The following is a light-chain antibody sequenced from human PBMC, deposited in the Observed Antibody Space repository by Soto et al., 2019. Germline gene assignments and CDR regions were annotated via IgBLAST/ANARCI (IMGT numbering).Light chain of an antibody. V-gene: IGKV3D-20*02. CDR1: QSISSSF. CDR3: QQFNNWPLT. J-gene: IGKJ4*01. Sequence: DIVLTQSPGTLSLSPGQRATLSCRASQSISSSFLAWYQQKPGQAPRLLIYDASKRATDIPVRFSGSGSGIDFTLTISSLEPEDFAVYYCQQFNNWPLTFGGGTKVDIK. CDR2: DAS.